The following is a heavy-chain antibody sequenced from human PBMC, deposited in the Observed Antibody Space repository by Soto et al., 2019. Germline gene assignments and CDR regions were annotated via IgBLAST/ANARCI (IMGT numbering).Heavy chain of an antibody. V-gene: IGHV3-21*01. CDR1: GFTFSSYS. Sequence: GGSLRLSCAASGFTFSSYSMNCVRQAPGKGLEWVSSISSSSSYIYYADSVKGRFTISRDNAKNSLYLQMNSLRAEDTAVYYCVRHTCPVDCYSLGYWGLGALVTVSS. CDR3: VRHTCPVDCYSLGY. CDR2: ISSSSSYI. J-gene: IGHJ4*02. D-gene: IGHD2-21*02.